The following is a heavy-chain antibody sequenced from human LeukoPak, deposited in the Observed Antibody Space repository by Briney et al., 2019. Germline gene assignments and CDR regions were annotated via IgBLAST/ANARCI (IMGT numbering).Heavy chain of an antibody. CDR2: IYSGGST. J-gene: IGHJ4*02. CDR1: GFTVSSNY. V-gene: IGHV3-53*01. Sequence: AGGSLRLSCAASGFTVSSNYMSWVRQAPGKGLEWVSVIYSGGSTYYADSVKGRFTISRDNSKNTLYLQMNSLKTEDTAVYYCTAAGDIIVATTIDYWGQGTLVTVSS. CDR3: TAAGDIIVATTIDY. D-gene: IGHD5-12*01.